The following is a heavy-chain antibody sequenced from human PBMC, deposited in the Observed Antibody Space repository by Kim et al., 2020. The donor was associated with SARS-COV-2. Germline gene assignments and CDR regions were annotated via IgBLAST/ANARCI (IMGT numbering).Heavy chain of an antibody. D-gene: IGHD6-13*01. V-gene: IGHV3-23*03. Sequence: VKGPFTISRDNSKNTLYLQMNSLRAEDTAVYYCAKGGISSWYVVGDWFDPWGQGTLVTVSS. J-gene: IGHJ5*02. CDR3: AKGGISSWYVVGDWFDP.